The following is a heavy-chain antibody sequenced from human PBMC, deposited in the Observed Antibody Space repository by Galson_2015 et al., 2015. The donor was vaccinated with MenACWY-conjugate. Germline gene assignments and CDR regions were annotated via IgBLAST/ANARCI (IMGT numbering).Heavy chain of an antibody. CDR2: IKQDGSEK. V-gene: IGHV3-7*03. CDR1: GFTFSNYW. CDR3: ARGTVTPSGAKYYGMDV. J-gene: IGHJ6*02. D-gene: IGHD4-17*01. Sequence: SLRLSCAASGFTFSNYWMSWVRQTPGKGLEWVANIKQDGSEKYYVDSVRGRFTISKDNAKNALYLQMNSLRAEDTALYYCARGTVTPSGAKYYGMDVWGQGTTVTASS.